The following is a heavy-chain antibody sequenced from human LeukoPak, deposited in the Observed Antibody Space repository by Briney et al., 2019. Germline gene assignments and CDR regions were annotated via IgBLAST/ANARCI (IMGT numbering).Heavy chain of an antibody. J-gene: IGHJ4*02. CDR1: GFTFSSYS. Sequence: GGSLRLSCAASGFTFSSYSMNWVRQAPGKGLEWVSSISSSSSYIYYAHSVKGRFTISRDNAKNSLYLQMNSLRAEDTAVYYCARDQRLDYWGQGTLVTVSS. D-gene: IGHD3-22*01. CDR3: ARDQRLDY. V-gene: IGHV3-21*01. CDR2: ISSSSSYI.